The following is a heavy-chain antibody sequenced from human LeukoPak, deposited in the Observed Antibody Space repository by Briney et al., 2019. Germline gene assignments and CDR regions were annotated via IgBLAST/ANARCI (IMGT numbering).Heavy chain of an antibody. Sequence: GGSLRLSCKASGFIFGDYYMNWIRQAPGEGLEWVTLIMYDGSNKYYADSVKGRFTISRDNSKNTVYLQMDSLRAEDTAVYYCARDQSGGYSGFDPRDWGQGALVTVSS. D-gene: IGHD5-12*01. CDR2: IMYDGSNK. CDR1: GFIFGDYY. V-gene: IGHV3-33*08. CDR3: ARDQSGGYSGFDPRD. J-gene: IGHJ4*02.